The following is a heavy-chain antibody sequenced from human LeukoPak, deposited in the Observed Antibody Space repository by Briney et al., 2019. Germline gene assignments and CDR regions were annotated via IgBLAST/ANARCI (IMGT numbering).Heavy chain of an antibody. CDR1: GFTFSSYA. CDR2: ISGSGAGT. D-gene: IGHD2-8*01. CDR3: AKMVREFYTISYYFDY. J-gene: IGHJ4*02. Sequence: GGSLRLSCAVSGFTFSSYAMNGVRQAPGKGLEWVSGISGSGAGTYYADSVKGRFTISRDNSKNTLYLQMNSLRAEDTAVYYCAKMVREFYTISYYFDYWGQGTLVTVSS. V-gene: IGHV3-23*01.